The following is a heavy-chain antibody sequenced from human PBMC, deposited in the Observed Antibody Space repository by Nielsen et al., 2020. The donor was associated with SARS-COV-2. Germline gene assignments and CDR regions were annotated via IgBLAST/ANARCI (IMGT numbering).Heavy chain of an antibody. CDR1: GGSISSSSYY. D-gene: IGHD6-13*01. CDR3: ARSWGIAGNYGMDV. Sequence: SETLSLTCTVSGGSISSSSYYWGWIRQPPGKGLEWIGSIYYSGSTNYNPSLKSRVTISVDTSKNQFSLKLSSVTAADTAVYYCARSWGIAGNYGMDVWGQGTTVTVSS. CDR2: IYYSGST. V-gene: IGHV4-39*07. J-gene: IGHJ6*02.